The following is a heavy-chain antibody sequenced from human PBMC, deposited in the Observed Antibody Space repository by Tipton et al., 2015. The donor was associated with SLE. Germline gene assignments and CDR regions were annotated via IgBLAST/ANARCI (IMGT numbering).Heavy chain of an antibody. Sequence: TLSLTCTVSGGSISSSSYYWGWIRQPPGKGLEWIGSIYYSGSTNYNPSLKSRVTISIDTSKNQFSLKLSSVTAADTAVYYCARGGTAYYYYYIDVWGKGTTVTVSS. CDR2: IYYSGST. J-gene: IGHJ6*03. CDR1: GGSISSSSYY. D-gene: IGHD1-26*01. CDR3: ARGGTAYYYYYIDV. V-gene: IGHV4-39*07.